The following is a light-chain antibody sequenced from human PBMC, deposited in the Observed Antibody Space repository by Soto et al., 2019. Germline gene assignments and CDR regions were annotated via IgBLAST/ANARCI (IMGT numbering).Light chain of an antibody. V-gene: IGKV3-11*01. Sequence: EIVLSQSPATLSLYPGERATLSCRASQSVSSYLAWYQQKPGQAPRLLIYDASNRATGIPARFSGSGSGTDFTLTISSLEPEDFAVYYCQQYGGSPRTFGQGTKVDIK. CDR3: QQYGGSPRT. CDR2: DAS. J-gene: IGKJ1*01. CDR1: QSVSSY.